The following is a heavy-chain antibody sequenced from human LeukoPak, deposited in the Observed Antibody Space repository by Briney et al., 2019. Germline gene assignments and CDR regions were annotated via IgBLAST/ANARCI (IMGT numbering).Heavy chain of an antibody. J-gene: IGHJ4*02. CDR2: ISAYNGNT. Sequence: ASVKVSCKASGYTFTSYGISWVRQAPGQGLEWMGWISAYNGNTNYAQKLQGRVTMTTDTSTSTAYMELRSLRSDDTAVYYCARDRGDIVVVPAAQDFDYWGQGTLVTVSS. D-gene: IGHD2-2*01. CDR1: GYTFTSYG. CDR3: ARDRGDIVVVPAAQDFDY. V-gene: IGHV1-18*01.